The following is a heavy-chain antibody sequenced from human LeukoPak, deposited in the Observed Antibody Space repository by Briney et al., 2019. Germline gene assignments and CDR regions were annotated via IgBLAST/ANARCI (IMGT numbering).Heavy chain of an antibody. D-gene: IGHD5-18*01. J-gene: IGHJ6*02. Sequence: GGSLRLSCAASGFTFSSYSMNWVRQTPGKGLEWVSSISSSSTYIYYADSVKGRFTISRDNAKNTLYLQMNSLRAEDTAVYYCGRGYSYGYYYYGMDVWGQGTTVTVSS. CDR2: ISSSSTYI. CDR1: GFTFSSYS. CDR3: GRGYSYGYYYYGMDV. V-gene: IGHV3-21*04.